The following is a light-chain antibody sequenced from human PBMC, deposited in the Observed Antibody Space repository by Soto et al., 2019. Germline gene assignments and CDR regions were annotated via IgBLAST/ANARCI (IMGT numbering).Light chain of an antibody. CDR1: QSLLQSDGKTY. Sequence: DIVMTQTPLSLYVTPGQPASISCKPSQSLLQSDGKTYLFWYFQKAGQPPQLLISEVSNRFSGVPDRFSGSGSGTDFTLSISRLEPEDFAVYYCQQYGSSPFTFGGGTKVDIK. V-gene: IGKV2D-29*01. CDR3: QQYGSSPFT. CDR2: EVS. J-gene: IGKJ4*01.